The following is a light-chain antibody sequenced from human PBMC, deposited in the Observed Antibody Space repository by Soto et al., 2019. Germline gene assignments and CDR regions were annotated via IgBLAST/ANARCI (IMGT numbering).Light chain of an antibody. CDR2: GNN. CDR3: AAWDDSLKGVV. J-gene: IGLJ3*02. V-gene: IGLV1-44*01. CDR1: NSNIGSNT. Sequence: QSVLTQSPSASGTPGQRVTISCFGSNSNIGSNTVSWYQQLPGTAPKLLIYGNNQRPSGVPDRFSVSESGTSASLAISGLQSDDEADYYCAAWDDSLKGVVFGGGTKLTVL.